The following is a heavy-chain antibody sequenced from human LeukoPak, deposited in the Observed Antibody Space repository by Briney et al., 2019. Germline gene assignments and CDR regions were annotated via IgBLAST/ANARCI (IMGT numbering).Heavy chain of an antibody. J-gene: IGHJ4*02. CDR2: IIPIFGTA. CDR3: ARVWAAAGPKAIDY. V-gene: IGHV1-69*06. CDR1: GYTFTGYY. D-gene: IGHD6-13*01. Sequence: SVKVSCKASGYTFTGYYMHWVRQAPGQGLEWMGGIIPIFGTANYAQKFQGRVTITADKSTSTAYMELSSLRSEDTAVYYCARVWAAAGPKAIDYWGQGTLVTVSS.